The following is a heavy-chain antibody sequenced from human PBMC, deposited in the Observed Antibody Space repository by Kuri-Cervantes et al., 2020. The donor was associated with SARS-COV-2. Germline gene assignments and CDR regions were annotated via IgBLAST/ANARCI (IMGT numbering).Heavy chain of an antibody. J-gene: IGHJ4*02. CDR3: ARGGIAARPSPFDY. V-gene: IGHV1-2*02. D-gene: IGHD6-6*01. CDR2: INPNSGGT. Sequence: VKVSCKASGYTFTGYYMHWVRQAPGQGLEWMGWINPNSGGTNYAQKFQGRVTMTRDTSISTAYMELSRLRSDDTAVYYCARGGIAARPSPFDYWGQGTLVTVSS. CDR1: GYTFTGYY.